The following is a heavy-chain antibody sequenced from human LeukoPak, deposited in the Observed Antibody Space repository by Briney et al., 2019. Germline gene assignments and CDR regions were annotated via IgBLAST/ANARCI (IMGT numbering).Heavy chain of an antibody. Sequence: SETLSLTCTVSGGSISSSSYYWGWIRQPPGKGLEWIGSIYYSGSTYYNPSLKSRVTISVDTSKNQFSLKLSSVTAADTAVYYCARDGYDYVWGSYRYIYWGQGTLVTVSS. J-gene: IGHJ4*02. D-gene: IGHD3-16*02. CDR3: ARDGYDYVWGSYRYIY. CDR2: IYYSGST. CDR1: GGSISSSSYY. V-gene: IGHV4-39*07.